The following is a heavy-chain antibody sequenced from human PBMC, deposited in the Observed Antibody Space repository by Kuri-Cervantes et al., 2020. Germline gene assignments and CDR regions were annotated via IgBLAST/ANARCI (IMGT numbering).Heavy chain of an antibody. V-gene: IGHV4-30-2*03. Sequence: LRLSCGVSGGSISSGGYSWSWIRQPPGKGLEWIGYMYHSGSTYYNPSLQSRVTISVDTSKNQFSLKVSSVTAADTAVYYCARPKDYYYGVLDYWGQGTLVTVSS. CDR2: MYHSGST. D-gene: IGHD3-22*01. J-gene: IGHJ4*02. CDR1: GGSISSGGYS. CDR3: ARPKDYYYGVLDY.